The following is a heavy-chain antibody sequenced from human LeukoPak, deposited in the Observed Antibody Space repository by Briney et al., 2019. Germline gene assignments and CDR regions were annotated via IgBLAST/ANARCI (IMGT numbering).Heavy chain of an antibody. D-gene: IGHD5-12*01. CDR1: GFTFSSYE. J-gene: IGHJ4*02. Sequence: GGSLRLSCAASGFTFSSYEMNWVRQAPGKGLEGVSYISSSGSTIYYADSVKGRFTISRDNAKNSLYLKMNSLRAEDTAVYYCAKDRGYGGYDVVDYWGQGTLVTVSS. V-gene: IGHV3-48*03. CDR2: ISSSGSTI. CDR3: AKDRGYGGYDVVDY.